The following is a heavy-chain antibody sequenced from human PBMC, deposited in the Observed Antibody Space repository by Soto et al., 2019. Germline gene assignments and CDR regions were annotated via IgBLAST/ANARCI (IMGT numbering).Heavy chain of an antibody. CDR1: GDSVSSDSGA. CDR2: TYYRSSIWYH. J-gene: IGHJ6*02. Sequence: PSQTLSLTCDISGDSVSSDSGAWNWIRQSPSRGLEWLGRTYYRSSIWYHDYGPSVEGRITINPDTSKNQFSLQLNSVTPEDTAVYYCAREDYYGMDVWGQGTTVTVSS. CDR3: AREDYYGMDV. V-gene: IGHV6-1*01.